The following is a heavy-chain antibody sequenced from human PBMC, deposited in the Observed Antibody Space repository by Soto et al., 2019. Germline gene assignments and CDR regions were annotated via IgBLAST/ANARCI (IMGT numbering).Heavy chain of an antibody. Sequence: GGSLRLSFAASGFTFSDYTIHWVRQAPGKGLEWVAVISYHGNNKYYADSVKGRFTISRDNSKNTLYLQMNSLRAEDTAVYYCARVVRIPGQYYDFWSGYYNPLKPYYYYMDVWGKGTTVTVSS. D-gene: IGHD3-3*01. CDR3: ARVVRIPGQYYDFWSGYYNPLKPYYYYMDV. CDR1: GFTFSDYT. CDR2: ISYHGNNK. J-gene: IGHJ6*03. V-gene: IGHV3-30-3*01.